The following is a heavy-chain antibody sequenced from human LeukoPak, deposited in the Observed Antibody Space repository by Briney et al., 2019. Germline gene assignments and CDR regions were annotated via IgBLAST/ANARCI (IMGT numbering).Heavy chain of an antibody. CDR3: ARTYDFGRGPPGDAFNN. D-gene: IGHD3-3*01. Sequence: GGSLRLSCAASGFTFSSYGMHWVRQAPGKGLEWVAFIRYDGSNKYYADSVKGRFTISRDNSKNTLYLQMNSLRAEDTAVYYCARTYDFGRGPPGDAFNNWGQGTLVTVPS. J-gene: IGHJ3*02. CDR1: GFTFSSYG. V-gene: IGHV3-30*02. CDR2: IRYDGSNK.